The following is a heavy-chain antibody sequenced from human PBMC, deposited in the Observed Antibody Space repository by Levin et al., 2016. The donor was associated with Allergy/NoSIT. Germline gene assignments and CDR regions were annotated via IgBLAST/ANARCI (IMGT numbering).Heavy chain of an antibody. D-gene: IGHD6-13*01. CDR3: VLGSSSWYKGFNY. Sequence: SETLSLTCTVSGGSISSSSYYWGWIRQPPGKGLEWIGEINHSRSISYNPSLKSRVTISVDTSKNRFSLKLSSVTAADTAIFYCVLGSSSWYKGFNYWGQGTLVTVSS. J-gene: IGHJ4*02. V-gene: IGHV4-39*02. CDR2: INHSRSI. CDR1: GGSISSSSYY.